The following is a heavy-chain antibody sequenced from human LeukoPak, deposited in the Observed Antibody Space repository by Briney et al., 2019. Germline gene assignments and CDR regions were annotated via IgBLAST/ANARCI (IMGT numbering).Heavy chain of an antibody. CDR3: AKGHPSSHYYMDV. D-gene: IGHD3-16*02. CDR2: IRYDGSNK. CDR1: GFTFSTYG. V-gene: IGHV3-30*02. Sequence: GGSLRLSCAESGFTFSTYGMHWVRQAPGKGLEWVAFIRYDGSNKYYAESVKGRFTISRDNSKNTLYLQMDSLRAEDTAVYYCAKGHPSSHYYMDVWGKGTTVTVSS. J-gene: IGHJ6*03.